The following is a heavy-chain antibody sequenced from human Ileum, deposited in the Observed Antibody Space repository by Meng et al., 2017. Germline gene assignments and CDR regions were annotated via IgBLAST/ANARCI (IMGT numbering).Heavy chain of an antibody. Sequence: QVQLQESGPGLVKPTQTLSLTFTVSGGSISSGGYYWIWFRQHPGKGLEWIGYIYYSGTTYYNPSLKSRVTISVDTSKNQFSLKLSSVTAADTAVYYCAREPPAAAGTGADYWGQGTLVTVSS. V-gene: IGHV4-31*03. CDR1: GGSISSGGYY. CDR3: AREPPAAAGTGADY. CDR2: IYYSGTT. D-gene: IGHD6-13*01. J-gene: IGHJ4*02.